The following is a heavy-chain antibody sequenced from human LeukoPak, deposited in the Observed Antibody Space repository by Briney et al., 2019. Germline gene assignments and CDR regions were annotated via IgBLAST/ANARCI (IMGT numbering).Heavy chain of an antibody. CDR3: ARDHWSSSFLFDP. Sequence: SETLSLTCTVSGYSISSGYYWGWIRQPPGKGLEWIGSIYHSGSTYYNPSLKSRVTISVDTSKNQFSLQLNSVTPEDTAVYYCARDHWSSSFLFDPWGQGTLVTVSS. CDR1: GYSISSGYY. J-gene: IGHJ5*02. D-gene: IGHD6-6*01. CDR2: IYHSGST. V-gene: IGHV4-38-2*02.